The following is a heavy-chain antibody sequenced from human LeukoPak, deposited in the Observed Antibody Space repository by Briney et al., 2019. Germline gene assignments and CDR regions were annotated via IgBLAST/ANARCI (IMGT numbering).Heavy chain of an antibody. CDR1: GYTFTSYY. Sequence: ASVKVSCKASGYTFTSYYMHWVRQAPGQGLEWMGIINPSGGSTSYALQFQGRVTMTRDTSTSTVYMELSSLRSEDTAVYYCARAFVCSSTSCYTGDAFDIWGQGTMVTVSS. V-gene: IGHV1-46*03. J-gene: IGHJ3*02. CDR2: INPSGGST. D-gene: IGHD2-2*02. CDR3: ARAFVCSSTSCYTGDAFDI.